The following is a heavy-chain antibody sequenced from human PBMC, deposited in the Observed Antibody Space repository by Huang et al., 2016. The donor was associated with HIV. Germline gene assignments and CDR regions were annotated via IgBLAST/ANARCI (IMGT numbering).Heavy chain of an antibody. V-gene: IGHV4-61*02. J-gene: IGHJ4*02. D-gene: IGHD4-4*01. CDR2: IQTGGGT. Sequence: QVHLQESGPALVKPSQTLPLMCSVSGDSIKSGNYYWSWIRQPAGEGLEYIGRIQTGGGTNYTPALNSRVTMSLDTSKNRFFLQLSSVTAADTAVYYCARMMSNYNNGTWGQGTLVIVSS. CDR3: ARMMSNYNNGT. CDR1: GDSIKSGNYY.